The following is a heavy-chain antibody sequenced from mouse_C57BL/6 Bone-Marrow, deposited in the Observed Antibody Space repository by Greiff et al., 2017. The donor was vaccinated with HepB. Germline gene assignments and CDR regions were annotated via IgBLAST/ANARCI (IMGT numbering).Heavy chain of an antibody. CDR1: GFTFSSYA. J-gene: IGHJ2*01. CDR3: ASEGTYYDYGGYYFDY. V-gene: IGHV5-4*03. CDR2: ISDGGSYT. Sequence: EVKLVESGGGLVKPGGSLKLSCAASGFTFSSYAMSWVRQTPEKRLEWVATISDGGSYTYYPDNVKGRFTISRDNAKNNLYLQMSHLTSEDTAMYYCASEGTYYDYGGYYFDYWGQGTTLTVSS. D-gene: IGHD2-4*01.